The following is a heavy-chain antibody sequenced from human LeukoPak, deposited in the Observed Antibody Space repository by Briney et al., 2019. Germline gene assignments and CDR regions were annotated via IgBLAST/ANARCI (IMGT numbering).Heavy chain of an antibody. CDR3: ARGRMAVAGSYEY. V-gene: IGHV3-7*05. Sequence: GGSLRLSCAASGFTFGSYWMTRVRQAPGKGLECVANTKPDGSEKHYVDSVEGRFTISRDNAKNSLLLEMNSLRAEDTAVYYCARGRMAVAGSYEYWGQGTLVTVSS. CDR1: GFTFGSYW. CDR2: TKPDGSEK. D-gene: IGHD6-19*01. J-gene: IGHJ4*02.